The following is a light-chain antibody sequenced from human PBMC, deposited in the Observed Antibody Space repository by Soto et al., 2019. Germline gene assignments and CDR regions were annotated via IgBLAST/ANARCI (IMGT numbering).Light chain of an antibody. J-gene: IGLJ1*01. Sequence: QYALTQPASVSGSPGQSITISCTGTSSDVGGYDFVSWYQQHPGKAPKVMIYEVSDRPSGVSNRFSGSKSGNTASLTISGLQAEDEAYYYCSSYTSSTTYVFGTGTKFTGL. CDR3: SSYTSSTTYV. CDR1: SSDVGGYDF. V-gene: IGLV2-14*01. CDR2: EVS.